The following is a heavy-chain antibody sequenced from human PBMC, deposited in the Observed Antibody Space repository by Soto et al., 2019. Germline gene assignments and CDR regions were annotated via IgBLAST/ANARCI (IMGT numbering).Heavy chain of an antibody. Sequence: GESLKISCAASGFTFSSYAMSWVRQAPGKGLEWVSAISGSGGSTYYADSVKGRFTISRDNSKNTLYLQMNSLRAEDTAVYYCAKDPYSSGWQYYFDYWGQGTLVTVSS. J-gene: IGHJ4*02. CDR2: ISGSGGST. CDR1: GFTFSSYA. D-gene: IGHD6-19*01. V-gene: IGHV3-23*01. CDR3: AKDPYSSGWQYYFDY.